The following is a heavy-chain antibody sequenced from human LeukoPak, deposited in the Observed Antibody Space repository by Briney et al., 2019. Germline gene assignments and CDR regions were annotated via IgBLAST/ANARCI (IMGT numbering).Heavy chain of an antibody. D-gene: IGHD3-9*01. J-gene: IGHJ4*02. CDR1: GFTFSSYS. V-gene: IGHV3-21*01. CDR3: ARSDRVLRYFDWLSAFDY. CDR2: ISSSSSYI. Sequence: GGSLRLSCAASGFTFSSYSMNWVRQAPGKGLEWVSSISSSSSYIYYADSVKGRFTISRDNAKNSLYLQMNSLRAEDTAVYYCARSDRVLRYFDWLSAFDYWGQGTLVTVSS.